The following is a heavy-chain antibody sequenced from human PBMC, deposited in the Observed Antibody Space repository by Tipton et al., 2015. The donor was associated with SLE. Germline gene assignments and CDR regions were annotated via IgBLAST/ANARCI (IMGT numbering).Heavy chain of an antibody. V-gene: IGHV1-69*09. J-gene: IGHJ5*02. CDR1: GGTFSSYA. CDR2: INPSGGST. Sequence: QLVQSGAEVKKPGSSVKVSCKASGGTFSSYAISWVRQAPGQGLEWMGIINPSGGSTSYAQKFQGRVTMTTDTSTSTAYMELRSLRSDDTAVYYCARPFDGDYGGGHWFDPWGQGTLVTVSS. D-gene: IGHD4-17*01. CDR3: ARPFDGDYGGGHWFDP.